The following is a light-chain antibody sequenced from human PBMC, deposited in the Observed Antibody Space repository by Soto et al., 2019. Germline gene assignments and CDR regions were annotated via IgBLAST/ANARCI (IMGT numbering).Light chain of an antibody. J-gene: IGKJ1*01. CDR3: QQYSNWPRK. CDR2: GAS. CDR1: QSVRSN. V-gene: IGKV3-15*01. Sequence: DIVMTHSPATLSLSPWEGATLSCRASQSVRSNLGWYQQKPGQAPSLLIYGASTRATGIPDRFSGSGSGTEFTLTISSLQSEDFAVYYCQQYSNWPRKFGQGTKVDIK.